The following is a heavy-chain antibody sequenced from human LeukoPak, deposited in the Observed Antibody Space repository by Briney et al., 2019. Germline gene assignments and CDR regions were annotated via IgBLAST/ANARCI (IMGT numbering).Heavy chain of an antibody. CDR1: GFTFSSYA. V-gene: IGHV3-30*14. Sequence: GRSLRLSCAASGFTFSSYAVHWVRQAPGKGLEWVAVISYDGTNKYYADSVKGRFTISRDNSKNTLYLQMNSLRAEDTAVYYCARGLRGYSYGLIEYWGQGTLVTVSS. D-gene: IGHD5-18*01. J-gene: IGHJ4*02. CDR2: ISYDGTNK. CDR3: ARGLRGYSYGLIEY.